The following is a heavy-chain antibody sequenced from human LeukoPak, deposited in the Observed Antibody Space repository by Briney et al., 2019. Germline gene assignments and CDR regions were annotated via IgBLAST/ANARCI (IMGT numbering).Heavy chain of an antibody. J-gene: IGHJ5*02. Sequence: GGSLRLSCAASGFTFSSYAMSWVRQAPGKGLEWVSAISGSGGSTYYADSVKGRFTISRDNSKNTLYLQMNSLRAEDTAVYYCAKDRYTMVRGEGYNWFDPWGQGTLVTVSS. CDR3: AKDRYTMVRGEGYNWFDP. V-gene: IGHV3-23*01. D-gene: IGHD3-10*01. CDR2: ISGSGGST. CDR1: GFTFSSYA.